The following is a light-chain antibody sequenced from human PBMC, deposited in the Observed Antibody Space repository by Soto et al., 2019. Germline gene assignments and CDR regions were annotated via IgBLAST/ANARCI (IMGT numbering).Light chain of an antibody. CDR3: QQYNGYPRT. J-gene: IGKJ1*01. Sequence: DIPMTQSPSTLSASVGDRVTITCRASQSISSWLAWYQQKPGKAPKLLIYDASSLESGVPSRFSGSGSGTEFTLTISSLQPDDFATYYCQQYNGYPRTFGQGTKVEIK. V-gene: IGKV1-5*01. CDR1: QSISSW. CDR2: DAS.